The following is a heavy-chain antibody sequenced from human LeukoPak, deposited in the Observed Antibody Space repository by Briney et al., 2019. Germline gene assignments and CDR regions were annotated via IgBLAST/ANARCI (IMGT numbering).Heavy chain of an antibody. CDR1: GFTFSTYW. CDR2: INSDGSST. CDR3: AGRGGDCYSDAFDI. D-gene: IGHD2-21*02. V-gene: IGHV3-74*01. J-gene: IGHJ3*02. Sequence: GGSLRLSCAASGFTFSTYWMHWVRQAPGKGLVWVSRINSDGSSTTYADSVKGRFTISRDNAKNTLYVQMNSLRAEDTAVYYCAGRGGDCYSDAFDIWGQGTMVTVSS.